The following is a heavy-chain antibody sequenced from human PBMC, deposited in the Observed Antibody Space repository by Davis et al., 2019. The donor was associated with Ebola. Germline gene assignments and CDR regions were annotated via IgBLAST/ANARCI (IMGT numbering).Heavy chain of an antibody. J-gene: IGHJ6*04. CDR1: GGSMSPYY. D-gene: IGHD3-10*01. V-gene: IGHV4-59*12. Sequence: MPSETLSLTCTVSGGSMSPYYWSWIRQPPGKGLEWIGYIYYSGSTNYNPSLKSRVTISVDTSKNQFSLKLSCVTAADTAVYYCARFPVINYYYYGMDVWGKGTTVTVSS. CDR3: ARFPVINYYYYGMDV. CDR2: IYYSGST.